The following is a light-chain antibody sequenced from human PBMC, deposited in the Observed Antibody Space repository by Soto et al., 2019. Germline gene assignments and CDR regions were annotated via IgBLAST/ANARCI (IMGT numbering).Light chain of an antibody. CDR2: DAS. CDR1: QSVRSS. Sequence: IVLTQSPGTLSLSPGERATLSCRASQSVRSSLAWYQQQPGQAPRLLIYDASNRATGIPARFSGSGSGTDFTLTISSLEPKDFAVYYCQQRSNWPGTFVQGTKVDI. CDR3: QQRSNWPGT. V-gene: IGKV3-11*01. J-gene: IGKJ1*01.